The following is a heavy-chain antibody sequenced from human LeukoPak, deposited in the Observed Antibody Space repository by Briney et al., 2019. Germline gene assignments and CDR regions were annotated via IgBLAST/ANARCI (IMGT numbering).Heavy chain of an antibody. V-gene: IGHV5-51*01. J-gene: IGHJ4*02. Sequence: GESLKISCKSSGYSFTSYWIGWVRQMPGKGLEWIGIIYPGDSDTRYSPSFQGQVTISADKSISTAYLQWSSLKASDTAMYYCARLPSYGDYEYYFDYWGQGTLVTVSS. CDR2: IYPGDSDT. D-gene: IGHD4-17*01. CDR1: GYSFTSYW. CDR3: ARLPSYGDYEYYFDY.